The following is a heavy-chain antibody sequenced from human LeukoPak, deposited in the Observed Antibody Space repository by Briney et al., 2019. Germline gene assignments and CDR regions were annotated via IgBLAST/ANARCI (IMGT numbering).Heavy chain of an antibody. Sequence: SETLSLTCTVSGGSISSGGYYWSWIRQHSGKGLEWIGYIYYSGSTYYNPSLKSRVTISVDTSKNQFSLKLSSVTAADTAVYYCARDGAYCSSTSCYRGAMDVWGKGTTVTVSS. CDR2: IYYSGST. D-gene: IGHD2-2*02. CDR3: ARDGAYCSSTSCYRGAMDV. CDR1: GGSISSGGYY. V-gene: IGHV4-31*03. J-gene: IGHJ6*03.